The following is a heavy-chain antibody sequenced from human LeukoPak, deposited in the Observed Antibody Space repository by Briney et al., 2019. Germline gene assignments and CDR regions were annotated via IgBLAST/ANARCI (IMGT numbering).Heavy chain of an antibody. Sequence: GGSLRLSCAASGFTVSSNYMSWVRQAPGKGLEWVSVISGSGGGTYYADSVKGRFTISRDNSKNTLYLQMNSLRAEDTAVYYCAKHQSGYYTGSDYWGQGTLVAVSS. CDR2: ISGSGGGT. CDR1: GFTVSSNY. D-gene: IGHD3-3*01. V-gene: IGHV3-23*01. CDR3: AKHQSGYYTGSDY. J-gene: IGHJ4*02.